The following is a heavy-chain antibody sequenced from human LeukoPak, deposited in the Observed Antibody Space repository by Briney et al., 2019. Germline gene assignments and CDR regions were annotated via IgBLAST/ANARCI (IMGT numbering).Heavy chain of an antibody. CDR2: IKQDGSEK. V-gene: IGHV3-7*01. D-gene: IGHD6-19*01. Sequence: PGGSLRLSCAASGFTFSSYWMSWARHAPGNGLEWVANIKQDGSEKYYVDSVNGRFTISRDNDKNSLYLQMNSLRAEDTAVYYCARLSIAVVLSYYFDYWGQGTLVTVSS. J-gene: IGHJ4*02. CDR3: ARLSIAVVLSYYFDY. CDR1: GFTFSSYW.